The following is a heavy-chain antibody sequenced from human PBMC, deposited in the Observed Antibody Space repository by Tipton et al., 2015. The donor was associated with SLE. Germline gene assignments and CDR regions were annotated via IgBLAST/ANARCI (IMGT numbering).Heavy chain of an antibody. V-gene: IGHV4-34*01. J-gene: IGHJ3*02. CDR2: ISYSGST. CDR3: ARISLTERSAFDI. Sequence: TLSLTCTVYGGSFSGYYWSWIRQPPGKGLEWIGSISYSGSTYYNPSLKSRVTISVDTSKNQFSLRLSSVTAADTAVYYCARISLTERSAFDIWGQGTMVTVSS. CDR1: GGSFSGYY.